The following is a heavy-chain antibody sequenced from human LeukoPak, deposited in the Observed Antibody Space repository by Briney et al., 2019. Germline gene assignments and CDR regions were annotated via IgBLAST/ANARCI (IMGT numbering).Heavy chain of an antibody. CDR2: IYHSGST. D-gene: IGHD6-13*01. V-gene: IGHV4-38-2*01. J-gene: IGHJ6*03. CDR1: GYSISSGYY. Sequence: PSQTLSLTCAVSGYSISSGYYWGWIRQPPGKGLEWIGSIYHSGSTYYNPSLKSRVTISVDTSKNQFSLKLSSVTAADTAVYYCATISSSLKYYYYYMDVWGKGTTVTVSS. CDR3: ATISSSLKYYYYYMDV.